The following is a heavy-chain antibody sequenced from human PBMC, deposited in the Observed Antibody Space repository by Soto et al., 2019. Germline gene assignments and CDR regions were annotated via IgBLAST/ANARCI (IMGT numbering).Heavy chain of an antibody. CDR2: IYYSGST. D-gene: IGHD3-16*02. V-gene: IGHV4-31*03. Sequence: SETLSLTCTVSGGSISSGGYYWSWICQHPGKGLEWIGYIYYSGSTYYNPSLKSRVTISVDTSKNQFSLKLSSVTAADTAVYYCARGLLRLGELSRFDYWGQGTLVTVSS. CDR3: ARGLLRLGELSRFDY. J-gene: IGHJ4*02. CDR1: GGSISSGGYY.